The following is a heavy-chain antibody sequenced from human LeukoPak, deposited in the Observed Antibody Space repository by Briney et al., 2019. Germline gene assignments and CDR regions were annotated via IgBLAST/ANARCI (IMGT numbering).Heavy chain of an antibody. V-gene: IGHV3-73*01. Sequence: GGSLRLSCAASGFTFSGSAMHWARQASGKGPEWVGRIRSKANSYATAYAASVKGRFTISRDDSKNTAYLQMNSLKTEDTAVYYCAKGSGSYFFDYWGQGTLVTVSS. CDR1: GFTFSGSA. CDR2: IRSKANSYAT. D-gene: IGHD1-26*01. CDR3: AKGSGSYFFDY. J-gene: IGHJ4*02.